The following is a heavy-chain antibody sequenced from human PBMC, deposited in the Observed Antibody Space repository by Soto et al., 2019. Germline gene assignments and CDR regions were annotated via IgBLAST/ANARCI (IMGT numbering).Heavy chain of an antibody. CDR1: GYTFTSYG. D-gene: IGHD5-18*01. J-gene: IGHJ6*02. CDR2: ISVDDGDT. CDR3: ARDQVAKWAPGSAMVNYYYGMDA. V-gene: IGHV1-18*04. Sequence: ASVKVSCKASGYTFTSYGISCVRQSPVQGLDWMGCISVDDGDTNYAQNFQGRVTMSTDTSTSTAYMEMRSLRSDDTAVYYCARDQVAKWAPGSAMVNYYYGMDAWGQGTTVTVSS.